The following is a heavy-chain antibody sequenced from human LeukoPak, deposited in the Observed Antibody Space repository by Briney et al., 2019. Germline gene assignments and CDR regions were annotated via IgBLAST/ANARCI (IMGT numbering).Heavy chain of an antibody. V-gene: IGHV6-1*01. CDR3: ARSFGSGRIIGY. J-gene: IGHJ4*02. Sequence: SQTLSLTFAISGDNISSNSSAWNWVTQSPARGLECLGSTYYRSKYYFDYAVSVTSRITINPDTSKNQFSLQLNSVTPEDTAVYYCARSFGSGRIIGYWGQGTLVTVSS. D-gene: IGHD3-10*01. CDR1: GDNISSNSSA. CDR2: TYYRSKYYF.